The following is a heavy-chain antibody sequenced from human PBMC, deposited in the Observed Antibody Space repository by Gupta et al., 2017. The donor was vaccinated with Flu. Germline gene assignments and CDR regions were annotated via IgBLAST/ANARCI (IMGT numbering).Heavy chain of an antibody. CDR2: IGSSGSTI. Sequence: VQLVESGGGLVKPGGSLRLSCEASGFPFSDYYMSWIRQAPGKGLEWISYIGSSGSTIYSAEFTKGRFTTTRDNDKKIVYLKLSGMTVEDTAVYYCARDRGYGNYYVDFWGKGTMVTVSS. D-gene: IGHD5-12*01. J-gene: IGHJ4*02. CDR1: GFPFSDYY. CDR3: ARDRGYGNYYVDF. V-gene: IGHV3-11*01.